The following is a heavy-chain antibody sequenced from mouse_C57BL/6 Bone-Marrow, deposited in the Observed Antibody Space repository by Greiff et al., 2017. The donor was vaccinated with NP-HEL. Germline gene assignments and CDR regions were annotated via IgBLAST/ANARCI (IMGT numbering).Heavy chain of an antibody. CDR3: ARHYYAMDY. J-gene: IGHJ4*01. CDR1: GFTFSSYG. CDR2: ISSGGSYT. Sequence: EVQLVESGGDLVKPGGSLKLSCAASGFTFSSYGMSWVRQTPDKRLEWVATISSGGSYTYYPDSVKGRVTISRDNAKNTLYLQMSSLESEDTAMYYCARHYYAMDYWGQGTSVTVSS. V-gene: IGHV5-6*01.